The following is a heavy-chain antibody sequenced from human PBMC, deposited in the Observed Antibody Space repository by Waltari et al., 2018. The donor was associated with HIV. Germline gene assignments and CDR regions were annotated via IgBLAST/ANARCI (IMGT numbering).Heavy chain of an antibody. J-gene: IGHJ4*02. V-gene: IGHV3-23*01. CDR2: MSGAGSKA. CDR3: AKDLSISSARPRLVSFDF. CDR1: GFGFANYG. Sequence: EVQLLASGGESTQPGKSLTIYCGGSGFGFANYGMAWVRRAPGGGLESIASMSGAGSKADYVDAVKGRFTISRDNSKNVMYLKMTNLKVDDTAMYFCAKDLSISSARPRLVSFDFWSQGTQVSVAS. D-gene: IGHD6-6*01.